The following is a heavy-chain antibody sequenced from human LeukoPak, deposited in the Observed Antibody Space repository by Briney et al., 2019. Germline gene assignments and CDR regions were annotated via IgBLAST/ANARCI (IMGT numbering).Heavy chain of an antibody. J-gene: IGHJ4*02. CDR2: ISNDGSRT. CDR3: AREGPGIPSRSTTFDY. D-gene: IGHD3-16*02. CDR1: GFTFSNNA. V-gene: IGHV3-23*01. Sequence: QSGGSLRLSCAASGFTFSNNAMSWVRLAPGKGLEWVSAISNDGSRTYYADSVKGRFTISRDNSKRTLYLEMNSLRAEDTAVYFCAREGPGIPSRSTTFDYWGQGTLVTVSS.